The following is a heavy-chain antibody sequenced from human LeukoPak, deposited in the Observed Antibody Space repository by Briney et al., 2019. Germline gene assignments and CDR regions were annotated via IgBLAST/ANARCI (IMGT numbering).Heavy chain of an antibody. CDR1: GGSISSYY. CDR3: ARGRYCSSTSCYYSVHYYYYMDV. J-gene: IGHJ6*03. CDR2: IYNSGST. V-gene: IGHV4-4*07. Sequence: SETLSLTCTVSGGSISSYYWSWIRQPAGKGLEWIGRIYNSGSTNYNPSLKSRVTISVDTSKNQFSLKLSSVTAADTAVYYCARGRYCSSTSCYYSVHYYYYMDVWGKGTTVTVSS. D-gene: IGHD2-2*01.